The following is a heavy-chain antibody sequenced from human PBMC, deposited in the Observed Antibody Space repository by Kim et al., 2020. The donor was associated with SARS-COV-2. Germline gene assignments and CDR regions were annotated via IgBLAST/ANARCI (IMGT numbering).Heavy chain of an antibody. CDR2: ISSKPNKYAT. Sequence: GGSLRLSCAASGFAFSDYAIHWVRQASGKGLEWVALISSKPNKYATAYAASRKGRITIPRDDKKSTAYMLMNSLITEDTGVYYCIRQSGGGRNGYNYPGQWGRGTLLTLPS. D-gene: IGHD5-12*01. CDR1: GFAFSDYA. J-gene: IGHJ1*01. V-gene: IGHV3-73*01. CDR3: IRQSGGGRNGYNYPGQ.